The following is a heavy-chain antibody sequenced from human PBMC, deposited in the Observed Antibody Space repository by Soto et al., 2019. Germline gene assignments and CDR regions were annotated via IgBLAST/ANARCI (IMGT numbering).Heavy chain of an antibody. CDR3: ARDLWVEPELYYYGMDL. CDR1: GDSISSADYY. CDR2: IFYSGTT. Sequence: KPSETLSLTCTVSGDSISSADYYWSWIRQTPGKGLEWIGHIFYSGTTYYNPSLKSRLTISVDTSKNHFSLTLTSVTAADTAVYYCARDLWVEPELYYYGMDLWGQGTTVTVSS. V-gene: IGHV4-30-4*01. J-gene: IGHJ6*02. D-gene: IGHD1-7*01.